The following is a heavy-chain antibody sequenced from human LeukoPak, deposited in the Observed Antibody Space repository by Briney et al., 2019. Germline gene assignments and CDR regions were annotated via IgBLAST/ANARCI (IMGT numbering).Heavy chain of an antibody. D-gene: IGHD3-22*01. CDR2: IYYSGST. Sequence: SETLSLTCTVSGGSISIYYWSWLRQPPGKGLEWIGYIYYSGSTNYNPSLKSRVTISVDTSKNQFSLKLSSVTAADTAVYYCARDRYYYDSSGSGAFDIWGQGTMVTVSS. CDR1: GGSISIYY. CDR3: ARDRYYYDSSGSGAFDI. J-gene: IGHJ3*02. V-gene: IGHV4-59*01.